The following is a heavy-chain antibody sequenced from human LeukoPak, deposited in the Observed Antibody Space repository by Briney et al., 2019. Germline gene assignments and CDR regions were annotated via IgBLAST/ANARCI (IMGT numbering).Heavy chain of an antibody. V-gene: IGHV6-1*01. D-gene: IGHD3-22*01. Sequence: SQTLSLTCAISGDSVSSNSAAWNWIRQSPSRGLEWLGRTYYRSKWYNDYAVSVKSRITINPDTAKNQLSLQLNSVTPEDTAVYYCARVSLFDSSGYDYSYGMDVWGQGTPVTVSS. CDR3: ARVSLFDSSGYDYSYGMDV. J-gene: IGHJ6*02. CDR1: GDSVSSNSAA. CDR2: TYYRSKWYN.